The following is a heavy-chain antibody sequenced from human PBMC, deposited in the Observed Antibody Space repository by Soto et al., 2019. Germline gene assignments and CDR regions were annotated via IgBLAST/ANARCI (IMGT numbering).Heavy chain of an antibody. Sequence: QVQLQESGPGLVKPSETLSLTCTVSGGSITSYFWSWIRQPPGKGLEWIGYIHDSGRKNYNPYNPSLKSRVTISLDTSKNQFSLKLASVTAADTAVYYCARYYCLNDLCYSFDYWGQGTLVTVSS. J-gene: IGHJ4*02. CDR3: ARYYCLNDLCYSFDY. V-gene: IGHV4-59*01. CDR2: IHDSGRKNYN. CDR1: GGSITSYF. D-gene: IGHD1-26*01.